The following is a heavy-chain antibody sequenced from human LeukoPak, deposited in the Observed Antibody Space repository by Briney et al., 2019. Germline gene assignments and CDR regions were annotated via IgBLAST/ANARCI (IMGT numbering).Heavy chain of an antibody. CDR1: GFTFTASY. CDR3: ARGFPSSRGAFDI. V-gene: IGHV1-2*02. J-gene: IGHJ3*02. D-gene: IGHD6-13*01. CDR2: LNANNGGT. Sequence: ASVRVSCEASGFTFTASYIHWVRQAPGQGLEWMGWLNANNGGTSYSQRFQGRVTMTRDTSINTAYMELSRLTSDDTAVYYCARGFPSSRGAFDIWGQGTMVTVSS.